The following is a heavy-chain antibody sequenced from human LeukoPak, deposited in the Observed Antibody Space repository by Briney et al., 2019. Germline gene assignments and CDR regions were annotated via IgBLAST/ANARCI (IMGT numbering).Heavy chain of an antibody. J-gene: IGHJ3*02. V-gene: IGHV3-30-3*01. D-gene: IGHD2-2*01. CDR1: GFTFSSYA. CDR2: ISYDGSNK. CDR3: ARERIVVVPAAKYYAFDI. Sequence: GGSLRLSCAASGFTFSSYAMHWVRQAPGKGLEWVAVISYDGSNKYYADSVKGRFTISRDNSKNTLYLQMNSLRAEDTAVYYCARERIVVVPAAKYYAFDIWGQGTMVTVSS.